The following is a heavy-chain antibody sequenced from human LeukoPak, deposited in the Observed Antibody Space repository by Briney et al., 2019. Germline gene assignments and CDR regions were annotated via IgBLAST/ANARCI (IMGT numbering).Heavy chain of an antibody. CDR1: GYTFTSYG. V-gene: IGHV1-18*01. CDR2: ISGYNGNT. D-gene: IGHD3-22*01. CDR3: ARDGHRMYYYESSVYRFDY. J-gene: IGHJ4*02. Sequence: ASVKVSCKTAGYTFTSYGINWVREAPGQELEWMGWISGYNGNTNYAQKFQGRVTMTRDTSTSTAYMELRSLRSDDTAVYYCARDGHRMYYYESSVYRFDYWGQGTLVTVSS.